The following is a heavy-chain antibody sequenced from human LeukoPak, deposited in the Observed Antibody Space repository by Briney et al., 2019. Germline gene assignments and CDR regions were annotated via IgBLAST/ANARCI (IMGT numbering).Heavy chain of an antibody. CDR1: GFTFSSYS. CDR3: ARCTTGRTFGSLREIKRSREIDY. Sequence: GGSLRLSCAASGFTFSSYSMNWVRQAPGKGLEGVSSISSSSSNIYYADSVKGRFTISRENAKNSLYLQMNSLRGEDTAVYYCARCTTGRTFGSLREIKRSREIDYWGQGTLVTVSS. V-gene: IGHV3-21*01. J-gene: IGHJ4*02. D-gene: IGHD1-1*01. CDR2: ISSSSSNI.